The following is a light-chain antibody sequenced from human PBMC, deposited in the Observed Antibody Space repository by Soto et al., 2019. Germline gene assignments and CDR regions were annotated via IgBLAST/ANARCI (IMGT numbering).Light chain of an antibody. CDR1: SSNIGNNY. J-gene: IGLJ3*02. CDR2: RNN. Sequence: QSVLTQPPSASGTPRQRVTISCSGSSSNIGNNYVYWYQHLPGTAPKLLINRNNQRPSGVPDRFSGSKSGTSASLAISGLRSEDEADYYCAAWDGSLRAWVFGGGTKLTVL. V-gene: IGLV1-47*01. CDR3: AAWDGSLRAWV.